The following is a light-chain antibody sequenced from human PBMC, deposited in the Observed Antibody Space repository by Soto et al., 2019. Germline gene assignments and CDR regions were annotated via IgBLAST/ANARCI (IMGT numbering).Light chain of an antibody. CDR3: QQYNSYSPT. V-gene: IGKV1-5*03. J-gene: IGKJ1*01. CDR1: QSISTW. Sequence: DTPMTQSPSTLSATVGDRDTITCRASQSISTWLAWYQQEPGKAPKLLIHKASSLQSGVPSRFSGSGSGTDFTLTISSLHPDDFATYYCQQYNSYSPTFGQGTKVDIK. CDR2: KAS.